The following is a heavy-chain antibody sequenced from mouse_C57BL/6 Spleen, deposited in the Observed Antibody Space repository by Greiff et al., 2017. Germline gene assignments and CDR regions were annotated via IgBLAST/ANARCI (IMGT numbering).Heavy chain of an antibody. CDR2: IDPETGGT. CDR1: GYTFTDYE. D-gene: IGHD1-1*02. CDR3: TREGAMEYFDY. V-gene: IGHV1-15*01. Sequence: QVQLKQSGAELVRPGASVTLSCKASGYTFTDYEMHWVKQTPVHGLEWIGAIDPETGGTAYNQKFKGKAILTADKSSSTAYMELRSLTYEDSAVYYCTREGAMEYFDYWGQGTTLTVSS. J-gene: IGHJ2*01.